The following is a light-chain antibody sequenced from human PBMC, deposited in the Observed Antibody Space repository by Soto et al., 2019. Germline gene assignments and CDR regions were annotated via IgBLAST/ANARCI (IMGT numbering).Light chain of an antibody. J-gene: IGKJ1*01. CDR1: QSVDTSY. CDR3: QQYFSSPWT. Sequence: EIVLTQSPGTLSLSPGERATLSCRASQSVDTSYLAWYQQKAGQAPRLLIYGVSNRATGIPDRFSGSGSGTDFSLTITRLEPEDFAVYYCQQYFSSPWTFGQGTKVEIK. CDR2: GVS. V-gene: IGKV3-20*01.